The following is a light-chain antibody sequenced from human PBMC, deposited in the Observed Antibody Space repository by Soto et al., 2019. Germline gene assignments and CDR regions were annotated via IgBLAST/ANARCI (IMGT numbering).Light chain of an antibody. J-gene: IGKJ4*01. V-gene: IGKV1-12*01. CDR1: QGSNNR. Sequence: DIQMTQSPSSVSASEGDRVTITCRASQGSNNRVPWYQQKPGKAPKLLIYAASSLQSGVPSRFSGSGSGTDFPLTIRSLHPDDFATYYCQQGHPLPVAFGGGPTVEI. CDR3: QQGHPLPVA. CDR2: AAS.